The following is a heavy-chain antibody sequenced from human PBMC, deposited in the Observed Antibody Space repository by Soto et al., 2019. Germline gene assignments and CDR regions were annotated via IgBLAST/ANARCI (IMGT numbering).Heavy chain of an antibody. J-gene: IGHJ3*02. D-gene: IGHD3-22*01. CDR2: IYYSGST. CDR3: ARHGRDSYRPIGSSGYYYAFDI. CDR1: GGSISSSSYY. V-gene: IGHV4-39*01. Sequence: QLQLQESGPGLVKPSETLSLTCTVSGGSISSSSYYWGWIRQPPGKGLEWIGSIYYSGSTYYNPSLKSRVTISVDTSKNQFSLKLSSVTAADTAVYYCARHGRDSYRPIGSSGYYYAFDIWGQGTMVTVSS.